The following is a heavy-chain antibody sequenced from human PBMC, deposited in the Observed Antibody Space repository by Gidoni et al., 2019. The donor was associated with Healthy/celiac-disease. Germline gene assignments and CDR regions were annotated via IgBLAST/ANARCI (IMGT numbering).Heavy chain of an antibody. CDR3: AKATVAVAGDFDH. CDR1: GFTFDDYA. CDR2: ISWNGVSI. D-gene: IGHD6-19*01. J-gene: IGHJ4*02. V-gene: IGHV3-9*01. Sequence: EVQLVESGGNLVQPGRSLRLSCAASGFTFDDYAMHWVRQAPGKGLEWVSGISWNGVSIGYADSVKGRFTISRDNAKNSLYLQMNSLRAEDTALYYCAKATVAVAGDFDHWGQGTLVTVSS.